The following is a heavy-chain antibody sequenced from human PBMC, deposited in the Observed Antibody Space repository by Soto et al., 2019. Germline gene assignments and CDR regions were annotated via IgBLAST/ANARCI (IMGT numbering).Heavy chain of an antibody. CDR3: ATPITSGGGYYFAGPIDY. CDR2: FDPEDGET. V-gene: IGHV1-24*01. CDR1: GYTLTELS. Sequence: ASVKVSCKVSGYTLTELSMHWVRQAPGKGLEWMGGFDPEDGETIYAQKFQGRVTMTEDTSTDTAYMELSSLRSEDTAVYYCATPITSGGGYYFAGPIDYWGQGTLVTVSS. J-gene: IGHJ4*02. D-gene: IGHD3-22*01.